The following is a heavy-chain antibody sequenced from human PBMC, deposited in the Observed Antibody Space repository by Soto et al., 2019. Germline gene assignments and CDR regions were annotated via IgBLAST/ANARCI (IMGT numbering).Heavy chain of an antibody. V-gene: IGHV4-39*01. CDR2: IYYSGRT. J-gene: IGHJ6*03. CDR1: GGSISSSSYY. D-gene: IGHD1-1*01. CDR3: ARRTGGAANYYYYYYMDV. Sequence: QLQLQESGPGLVKPSETLSLTCTVSGGSISSSSYYWGWIRQPPGKGLEWIGSIYYSGRTYYNPSLKKRVTISVDTSKTQCSLKLSSVTAADTAVYYCARRTGGAANYYYYYYMDVWGKGTTVTVSS.